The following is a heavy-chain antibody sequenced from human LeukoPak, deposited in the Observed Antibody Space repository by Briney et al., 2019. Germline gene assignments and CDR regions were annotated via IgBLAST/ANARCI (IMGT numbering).Heavy chain of an antibody. Sequence: SETLSLTCAVYGGSFSGYYWSWVRQPPGKGREWIGEMNHSGSTNYKPSLKSRGNITVDKRKKQFSLKKRYGAAADTAVYYCARGRLLRYFDWLPDMDVWGKGTTVTVSS. D-gene: IGHD3-9*01. CDR1: GGSFSGYY. J-gene: IGHJ6*03. CDR3: ARGRLLRYFDWLPDMDV. CDR2: MNHSGST. V-gene: IGHV4-34*01.